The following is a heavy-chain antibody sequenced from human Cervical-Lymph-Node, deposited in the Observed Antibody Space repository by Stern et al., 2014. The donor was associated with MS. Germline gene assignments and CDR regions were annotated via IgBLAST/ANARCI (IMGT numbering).Heavy chain of an antibody. Sequence: VQLVESGGGVVQPGGSLRLSCAASGFPFSNDAMHWVRQAPGKGLEWITLISDDGSNKYPADSVKGRFTISRDNSNNTLYLQMNTLRAEDTAVYYCARDRCSRGGCYFRHWGQGTLVTVSP. V-gene: IGHV3-30-3*01. D-gene: IGHD2-15*01. CDR2: ISDDGSNK. J-gene: IGHJ4*02. CDR1: GFPFSNDA. CDR3: ARDRCSRGGCYFRH.